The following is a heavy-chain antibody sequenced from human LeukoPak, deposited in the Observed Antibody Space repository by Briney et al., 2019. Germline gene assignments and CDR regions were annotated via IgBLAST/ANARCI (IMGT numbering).Heavy chain of an antibody. CDR1: GGSISSYY. Sequence: PSETLSLTCTVSGGSISSYYWSWIRQPPGKGLEWIGYIYFNGNTNYNPSLKSRVTISVDTSKNQFSLKLSSVTAADTAVYYCARAGHPSDFYSYGLFDYWGQGTLVTVSS. D-gene: IGHD5-18*01. V-gene: IGHV4-59*08. J-gene: IGHJ4*02. CDR2: IYFNGNT. CDR3: ARAGHPSDFYSYGLFDY.